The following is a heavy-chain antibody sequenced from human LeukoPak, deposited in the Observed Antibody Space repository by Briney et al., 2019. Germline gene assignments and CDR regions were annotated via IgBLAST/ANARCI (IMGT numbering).Heavy chain of an antibody. CDR1: GYSISSGYY. D-gene: IGHD3-22*01. J-gene: IGHJ5*02. V-gene: IGHV4-38-2*02. CDR3: ARDSGWYYYDSSGHIGFDP. CDR2: IYRSGST. Sequence: SETLSLTCTVSGYSISSGYYWVWIRQTPGKGLEWIGSIYRSGSTNYNPSLKSRVTISVDTSKNQFSLKVSSVTAADMAVYYCARDSGWYYYDSSGHIGFDPWGQGTLVTVSS.